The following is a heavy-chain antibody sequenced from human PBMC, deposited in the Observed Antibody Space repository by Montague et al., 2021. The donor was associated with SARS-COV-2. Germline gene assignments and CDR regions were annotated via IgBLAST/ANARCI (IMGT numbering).Heavy chain of an antibody. V-gene: IGHV4-39*01. D-gene: IGHD3-3*01. Sequence: SETLSLTCTVSGDSISSSSYFWGWIRQPPGKGLEWIGSIYYSGSTYYXPSLKSRVTISVDTSKNQFSLKLSSVTAADTAVYYCARKASRSITIFGVVTASYYFDFWGQGTMVTVSS. CDR2: IYYSGST. CDR1: GDSISSSSYF. J-gene: IGHJ4*02. CDR3: ARKASRSITIFGVVTASYYFDF.